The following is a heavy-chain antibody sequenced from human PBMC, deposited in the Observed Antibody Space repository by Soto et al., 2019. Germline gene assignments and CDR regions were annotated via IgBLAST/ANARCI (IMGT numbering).Heavy chain of an antibody. CDR3: ARGAVRGVVLNSWFEF. CDR2: ISSSGTTM. D-gene: IGHD3-10*01. J-gene: IGHJ5*01. Sequence: QVQLVESGGDLVKPGGSLRLSCAASGFTFSDYSMSWVRQAPGKGLEWVSYISSSGTTMYYADSVKGRFTISRDNAKNSLHLQMNSLRGEDTAVYHCARGAVRGVVLNSWFEFWGQGNLVTVSS. CDR1: GFTFSDYS. V-gene: IGHV3-11*01.